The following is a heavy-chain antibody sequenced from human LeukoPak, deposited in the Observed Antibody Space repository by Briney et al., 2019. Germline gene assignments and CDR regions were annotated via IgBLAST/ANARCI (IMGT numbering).Heavy chain of an antibody. V-gene: IGHV4-59*01. D-gene: IGHD3-9*01. Sequence: SETLSLTCSVFGGSINTTYWSWIRQPPGRGLEWIGSIHYSGSTNYNSSLKSRVTISVDTSKNQFSLKLSFVTAADTAVYYCARFEGYDREYYFDYWGQGTLVTVSS. J-gene: IGHJ4*02. CDR2: IHYSGST. CDR3: ARFEGYDREYYFDY. CDR1: GGSINTTY.